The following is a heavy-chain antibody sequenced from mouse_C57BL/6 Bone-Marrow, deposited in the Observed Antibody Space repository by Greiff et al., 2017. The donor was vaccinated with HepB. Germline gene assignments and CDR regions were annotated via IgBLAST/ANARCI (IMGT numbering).Heavy chain of an antibody. J-gene: IGHJ4*01. D-gene: IGHD1-1*01. CDR3: AREGPYYYGSSYAMDY. V-gene: IGHV1-69*01. CDR2: IDPSDSYT. CDR1: GYTFTSYW. Sequence: QVQLQQPGAELVKPGASVKLSCKASGYTFTSYWMHWVKQRPGRGLEWIGRIDPSDSYTNYNQKFKGKSTLTVDKSSSTAYMQLSSLTSEDSAVYYCAREGPYYYGSSYAMDYWGQGTSVTVSS.